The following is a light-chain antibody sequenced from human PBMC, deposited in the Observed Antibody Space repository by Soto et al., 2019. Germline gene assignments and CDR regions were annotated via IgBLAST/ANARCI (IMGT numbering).Light chain of an antibody. CDR1: QSLLYSNGYIY. CDR2: LGS. Sequence: DVVLTQSPLSLPVTPGEPASISCRSSQSLLYSNGYIYLDWYVQKPGQSPQLLIFLGSNRASGVPDRFSGSVSGTDFTLSISRVEADDVGVYYCMHSRQIPRTFGGGTKVEIK. CDR3: MHSRQIPRT. J-gene: IGKJ4*01. V-gene: IGKV2-28*01.